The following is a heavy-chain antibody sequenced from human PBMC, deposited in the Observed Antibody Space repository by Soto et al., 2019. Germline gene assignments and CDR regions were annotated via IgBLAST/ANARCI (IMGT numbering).Heavy chain of an antibody. CDR2: IDTTGSTT. CDR3: ASVSAAQYYYGMDA. CDR1: EFTFSTYW. J-gene: IGHJ6*02. Sequence: EVQLVESGGGLVQPGGSLRLSCAASEFTFSTYWMHWVRQAPGKGLEWVARIDTTGSTTTYAGSVHGRFTISRDNAKNTLYLQMHSVRDEDTAVYYCASVSAAQYYYGMDAWGQGTTVTVSS. V-gene: IGHV3-74*01. D-gene: IGHD4-4*01.